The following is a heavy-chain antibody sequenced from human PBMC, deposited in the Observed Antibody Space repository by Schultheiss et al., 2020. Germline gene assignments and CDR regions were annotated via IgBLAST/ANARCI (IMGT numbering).Heavy chain of an antibody. CDR1: GGSISSSN. CDR2: ISSSGSTI. J-gene: IGHJ2*01. CDR3: AKFGSPDDYGGAFDI. Sequence: ETLSLTCAVSGGSISSSNWWSWVRQPPGKGLEWVSYISSSGSTIYYADSVKGRFTISRDNSKNTLYLQMNSLRAEDTAVYYCAKFGSPDDYGGAFDIWGRGALVTVSS. V-gene: IGHV3-23*01. D-gene: IGHD4-23*01.